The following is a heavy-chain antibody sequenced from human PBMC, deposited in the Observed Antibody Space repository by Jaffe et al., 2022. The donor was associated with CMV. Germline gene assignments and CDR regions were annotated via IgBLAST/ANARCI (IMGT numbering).Heavy chain of an antibody. CDR1: GGSLSRYH. D-gene: IGHD3-10*01. Sequence: QVQLQESGPGLVKPSETLSLTCSVSGGSLSRYHWSWIRQPPGKGLEWIGYVHSSGSTDYNPSLRSRLTISVDTSKNQFSLNLTSVTAADTAVYYCARDQEVRGIMPRYYYFYMGVWGKGTTVTVSS. J-gene: IGHJ6*03. V-gene: IGHV4-59*01. CDR3: ARDQEVRGIMPRYYYFYMGV. CDR2: VHSSGST.